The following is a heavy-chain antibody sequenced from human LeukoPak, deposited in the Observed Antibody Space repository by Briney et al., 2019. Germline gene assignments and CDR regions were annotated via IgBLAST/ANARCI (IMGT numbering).Heavy chain of an antibody. D-gene: IGHD3-10*01. CDR3: ARIGYKYGSYYFDD. Sequence: SGPVLVKPTETLTLTCTVSGLSLSNAGMGVSWIRQPPGKALEWLAHIFSNDEKSYNTSLKSRLTISKDTSKSQVVLTMTGMDPVDTGTYYCARIGYKYGSYYFDDWGQGTLVTVSS. J-gene: IGHJ4*02. CDR1: GLSLSNAGMG. V-gene: IGHV2-26*01. CDR2: IFSNDEK.